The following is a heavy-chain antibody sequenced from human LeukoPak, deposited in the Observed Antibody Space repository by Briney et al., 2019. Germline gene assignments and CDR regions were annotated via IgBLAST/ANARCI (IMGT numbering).Heavy chain of an antibody. D-gene: IGHD3-10*01. J-gene: IGHJ6*02. Sequence: GGSLRLSCAASGFTFSSYWMNWARQAPGKGLEWVASINHNGNVNHYVDSVKGRFTISRDNAKNSLYLQMSNLRAEDTAVYFCARGSALDVWGQGATVTVSS. CDR3: ARGSALDV. V-gene: IGHV3-7*03. CDR2: INHNGNVN. CDR1: GFTFSSYW.